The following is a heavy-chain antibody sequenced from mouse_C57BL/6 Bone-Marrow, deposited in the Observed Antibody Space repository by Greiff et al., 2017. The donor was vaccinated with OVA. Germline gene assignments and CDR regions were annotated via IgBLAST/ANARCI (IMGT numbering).Heavy chain of an antibody. CDR2: INPSTGGT. CDR3: ARSGNYYGSSFYAMDY. J-gene: IGHJ4*01. V-gene: IGHV1-42*01. D-gene: IGHD1-1*01. CDR1: GYSFTGYY. Sequence: VQLQQSGPELVKPGASVKISCKASGYSFTGYYMNWVKQSPEKSLEWIGEINPSTGGTTYNQKFKAKATLTVDKSSSTAYMQLKSLTSEDSAVYYCARSGNYYGSSFYAMDYWGQGTSVTVSS.